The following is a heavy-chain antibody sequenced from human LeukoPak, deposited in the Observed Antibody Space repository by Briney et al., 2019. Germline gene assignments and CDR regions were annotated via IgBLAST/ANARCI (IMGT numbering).Heavy chain of an antibody. Sequence: GASVKVSCKASGYTFTGYYMHWVRQAPGQGLEWMGWINPNSGGTNYAQKFQGRVTMTRDTSISTAYMELSSLRSEDTAVYYCARLKWLYFDYWGQGTLVTVSS. CDR2: INPNSGGT. J-gene: IGHJ4*02. CDR3: ARLKWLYFDY. D-gene: IGHD3-22*01. CDR1: GYTFTGYY. V-gene: IGHV1-2*02.